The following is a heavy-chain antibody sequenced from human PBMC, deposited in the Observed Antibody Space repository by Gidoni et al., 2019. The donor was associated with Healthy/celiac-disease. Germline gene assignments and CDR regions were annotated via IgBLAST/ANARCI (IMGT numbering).Heavy chain of an antibody. D-gene: IGHD6-13*01. Sequence: QVQLVASGGGVVQPGRSLRLSCEASGFTFISYGMPWVRQAPGKGLEWVAVIWYDGSNKYYADSVKGRFTISRDNSKNTLYLQMNSLRAEDTAVYYCARDIAAAGLYYYYYYMDVWGKGTTVTVSS. CDR2: IWYDGSNK. J-gene: IGHJ6*03. CDR1: GFTFISYG. CDR3: ARDIAAAGLYYYYYYMDV. V-gene: IGHV3-33*01.